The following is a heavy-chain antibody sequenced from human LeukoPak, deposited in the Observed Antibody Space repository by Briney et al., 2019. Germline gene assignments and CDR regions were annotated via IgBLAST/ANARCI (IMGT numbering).Heavy chain of an antibody. CDR1: GGSFSSYY. J-gene: IGHJ5*02. D-gene: IGHD3-22*01. V-gene: IGHV4-34*01. CDR3: ARNYYDSSGYLDSDP. Sequence: SETLSLTCAVYGGSFSSYYWSWIRQPPGKGLEWIGEINHSGSTNYNLSLKSRVTISVDTSKNQFSLKLSSVTAADTAVYYCARNYYDSSGYLDSDPWGQGTLVTVSS. CDR2: INHSGST.